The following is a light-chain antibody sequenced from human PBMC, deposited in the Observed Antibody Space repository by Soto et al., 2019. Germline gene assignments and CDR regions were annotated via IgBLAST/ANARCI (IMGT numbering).Light chain of an antibody. V-gene: IGLV2-14*01. CDR2: EVS. CDR3: FSYTTSSTLV. CDR1: SIDVGGYNY. Sequence: QSALTQPASVSGSPGQSITISCTGTSIDVGGYNYVSWYQQHPAKAPKLMIYEVSNRPSGVSHRFSGSKSGNTASLTISGLQAEDEADYYCFSYTTSSTLVFGGGTKVIVL. J-gene: IGLJ3*02.